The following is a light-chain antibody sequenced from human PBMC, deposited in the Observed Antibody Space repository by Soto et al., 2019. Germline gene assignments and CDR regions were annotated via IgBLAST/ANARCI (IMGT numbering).Light chain of an antibody. CDR1: STDVGGYNY. CDR3: CSYAGRDTLYV. V-gene: IGLV2-11*01. CDR2: DVS. J-gene: IGLJ1*01. Sequence: QSALTQPRSVSGSPGQSVTISCTGTSTDVGGYNYVSWYQQHPGKVPKLILYDVSKRPSGVPDRFSGSKSGNTASLTISGLQAEDEADYYCCSYAGRDTLYVFGSGTKHTVL.